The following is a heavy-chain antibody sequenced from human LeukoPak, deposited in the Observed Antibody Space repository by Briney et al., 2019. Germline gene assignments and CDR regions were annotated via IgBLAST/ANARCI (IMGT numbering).Heavy chain of an antibody. V-gene: IGHV4-59*01. CDR2: IYYSGST. CDR3: ARVQVTHDAFDI. Sequence: PSETLSLTCTVSGGSISSYYWSWIRQPPGKGLEWIGYIYYSGSTNYNPSLKSRVTISVDTSKNQFSLKLSSVTAADTAVYYCARVQVTHDAFDIWGQGTMVTVSS. CDR1: GGSISSYY. J-gene: IGHJ3*02. D-gene: IGHD5-18*01.